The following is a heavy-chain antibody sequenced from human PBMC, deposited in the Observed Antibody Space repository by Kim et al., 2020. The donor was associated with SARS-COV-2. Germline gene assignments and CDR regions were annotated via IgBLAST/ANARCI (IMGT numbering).Heavy chain of an antibody. J-gene: IGHJ3*01. CDR3: AREGRHALGLIYDALDV. D-gene: IGHD3-10*02. CDR2: INPNTGGT. Sequence: ASVKVSCKASGYTFTDSYIHWVRQAPGQGLEWMGWINPNTGGTNKAQNFHDRVTLTSDTPLSTAYLEVIGLRSDDTAVYYCAREGRHALGLIYDALDVWG. V-gene: IGHV1-2*02. CDR1: GYTFTDSY.